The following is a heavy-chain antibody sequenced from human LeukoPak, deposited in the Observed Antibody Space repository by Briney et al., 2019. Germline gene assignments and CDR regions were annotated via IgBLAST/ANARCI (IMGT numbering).Heavy chain of an antibody. CDR2: INWNGGST. D-gene: IGHD3-3*01. CDR3: ARGHYDFWSGYPDGAFDI. J-gene: IGHJ3*02. Sequence: GGSLRLSCAASGFTFDDYGMSWVRQAPGKGLEWVSGINWNGGSTGYADSVKGRFTISRDNAKNSLYLQMNSLRAEDTALYHCARGHYDFWSGYPDGAFDIWGQGTMVTVSS. V-gene: IGHV3-20*01. CDR1: GFTFDDYG.